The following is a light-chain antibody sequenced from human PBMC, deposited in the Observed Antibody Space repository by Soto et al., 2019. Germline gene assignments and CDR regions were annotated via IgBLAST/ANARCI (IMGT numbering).Light chain of an antibody. CDR2: DAS. CDR1: QSVSSY. CDR3: QQNNNWPPIT. J-gene: IGKJ5*01. V-gene: IGKV3-11*01. Sequence: EIVLTPSPATLSLSPGERATLSCRASQSVSSYLAWYQQKPGQAPRLLIYDASNRATGIPARFSGSGSGTDFTLTISSLEPEDFAVYYCQQNNNWPPITFGQGTRLEIK.